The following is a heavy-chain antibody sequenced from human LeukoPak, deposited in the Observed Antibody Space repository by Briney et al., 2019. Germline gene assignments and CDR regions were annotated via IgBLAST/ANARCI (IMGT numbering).Heavy chain of an antibody. CDR3: AELGITMNGGV. D-gene: IGHD3-10*02. V-gene: IGHV3-48*03. Sequence: PGGSLRLSCAACGFTFSSYEMNWVRQAPGKGLEWVSYISSSGSTIYYADSVKGRFTISRDNAKNSLYLQMNSLRAEDTAVYYCAELGITMNGGVWGKGTTVTISS. CDR2: ISSSGSTI. CDR1: GFTFSSYE. J-gene: IGHJ6*04.